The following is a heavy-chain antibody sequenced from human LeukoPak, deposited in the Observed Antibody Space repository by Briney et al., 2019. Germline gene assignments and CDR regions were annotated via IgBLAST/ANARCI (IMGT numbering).Heavy chain of an antibody. CDR2: IYPGDSDT. D-gene: IGHD2-2*01. CDR1: GYSFTSYW. V-gene: IGHV5-51*01. Sequence: GESLKISCKGSGYSFTSYWIGRVRQMPGKGLEWMGIIYPGDSDTRYSPSFQGQVTISADKSISTAYLQWSSLKASDTAMYYCARLRGYCSSTSCYYYYYMDVWGKGTTVTVSS. CDR3: ARLRGYCSSTSCYYYYYMDV. J-gene: IGHJ6*03.